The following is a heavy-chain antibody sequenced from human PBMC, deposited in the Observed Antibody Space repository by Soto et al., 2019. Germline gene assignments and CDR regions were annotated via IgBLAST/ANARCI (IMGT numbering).Heavy chain of an antibody. CDR1: GYTFTSYD. D-gene: IGHD3-10*01. CDR2: MNPNSGNT. CDR3: AREGFLQSSYYYYGMDG. Sequence: ASVKISFKASGYTFTSYDINWVRQATGQGLEWMGWMNPNSGNTGYAQKFQGRVTMTRNTSISTAYMELSSLRSEDTAVYYCAREGFLQSSYYYYGMDGWGQGTTVTVSS. J-gene: IGHJ6*02. V-gene: IGHV1-8*01.